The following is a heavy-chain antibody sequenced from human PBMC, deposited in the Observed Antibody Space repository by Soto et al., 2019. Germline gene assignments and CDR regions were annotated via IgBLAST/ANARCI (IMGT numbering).Heavy chain of an antibody. V-gene: IGHV3-23*01. J-gene: IGHJ5*02. CDR1: GFTFSSYA. CDR3: AKFSPTSTVTRGNWFDP. D-gene: IGHD4-17*01. CDR2: ISGSGGST. Sequence: EVQLLESGGGLVQPGGSLRLSCAASGFTFSSYAMSWVRQAPGKGLEWVSAISGSGGSTYYADSVKGRFTISRDNSKNTLYLQMNGLRAEDTAVYYCAKFSPTSTVTRGNWFDPWGQGTLVTVSS.